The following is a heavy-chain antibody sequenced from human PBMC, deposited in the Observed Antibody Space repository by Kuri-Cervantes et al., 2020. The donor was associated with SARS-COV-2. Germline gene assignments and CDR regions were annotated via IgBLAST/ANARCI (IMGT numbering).Heavy chain of an antibody. V-gene: IGHV4-4*07. J-gene: IGHJ4*02. Sequence: GSLRPSCRVPSGSISNYYWNWIRQPAGKGLEWIERTYSGGRTNYNPSLKGRVTMSVGTSKNQFSLNLYSVTAADTAVYYCARTDNSGYSYYFDYWGQGTLVTVSS. CDR1: SGSISNYY. CDR3: ARTDNSGYSYYFDY. CDR2: TYSGGRT. D-gene: IGHD3-22*01.